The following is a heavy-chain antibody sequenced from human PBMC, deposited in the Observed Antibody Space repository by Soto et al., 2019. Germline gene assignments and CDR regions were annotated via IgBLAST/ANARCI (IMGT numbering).Heavy chain of an antibody. CDR1: GGSISSYY. CDR3: ARGTDFYYYYYGMDV. D-gene: IGHD2-21*02. V-gene: IGHV4-59*12. J-gene: IGHJ6*02. CDR2: IYYSGST. Sequence: PSETLSLTCTVSGGSISSYYWSWIRQPPGKGLEWIGYIYYSGSTNYNPSLKSRVTISVDTSKNQFSLKLSSVTAADTAVYYCARGTDFYYYYYGMDVWGQGTTVTVSS.